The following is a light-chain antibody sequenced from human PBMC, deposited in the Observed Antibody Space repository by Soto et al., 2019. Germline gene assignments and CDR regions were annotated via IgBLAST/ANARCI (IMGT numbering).Light chain of an antibody. J-gene: IGLJ1*01. CDR1: SSDVGSYNL. Sequence: QSALTQPASVSGSPGQSITISCTGTSSDVGSYNLVSWYQQHPGKAPKLMICEVSKRASGVSNRFSGSKSGNTASLTISGLQAEDEADYYCCSYAGGSTLNVFGTGTKVTV. CDR2: EVS. CDR3: CSYAGGSTLNV. V-gene: IGLV2-23*02.